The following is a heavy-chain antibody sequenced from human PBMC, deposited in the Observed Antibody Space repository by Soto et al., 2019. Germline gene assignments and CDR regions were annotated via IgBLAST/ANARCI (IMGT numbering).Heavy chain of an antibody. Sequence: PGESLKISCKGSGYSFTSYWIGWVRQMPGKGLEWMGIIYPGDSDTRYSPSFQGQVAFSADKSISTAYLQWSGLKASDTAIYYCARRLSTGWCFDFWGQGTLVTVSS. J-gene: IGHJ4*02. V-gene: IGHV5-51*01. CDR3: ARRLSTGWCFDF. CDR1: GYSFTSYW. CDR2: IYPGDSDT. D-gene: IGHD6-19*01.